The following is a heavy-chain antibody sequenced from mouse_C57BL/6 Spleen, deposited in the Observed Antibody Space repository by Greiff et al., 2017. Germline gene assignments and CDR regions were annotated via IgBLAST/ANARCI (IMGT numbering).Heavy chain of an antibody. CDR1: GFTFSDYY. Sequence: EVHLVESEGGLVQPGSSMKLSCTASGFTFSDYYMAWVRQVPEKGLEWVANINYDGGSTYYLDSLKSRFIISRDNSKNILYLQMSSLKSEDTATYYCARAGFWYCDVWGTGTTVTVSS. J-gene: IGHJ1*03. CDR3: ARAGFWYCDV. V-gene: IGHV5-16*01. CDR2: INYDGGST.